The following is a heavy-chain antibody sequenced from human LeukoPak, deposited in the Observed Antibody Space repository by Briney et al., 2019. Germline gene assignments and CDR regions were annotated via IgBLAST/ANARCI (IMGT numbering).Heavy chain of an antibody. CDR2: INGSGGST. D-gene: IGHD6-19*01. V-gene: IGHV3-23*01. CDR3: AKDWYSSTSARGLDY. Sequence: GGSLRLSCEASGFTFSSYAMSWVRQAPGKGLEWVSAINGSGGSTYYADSVKGRFTISRDNSKNTLYLQMNSLRAEDTAVYYCAKDWYSSTSARGLDYWGQGTLVTVSS. CDR1: GFTFSSYA. J-gene: IGHJ4*02.